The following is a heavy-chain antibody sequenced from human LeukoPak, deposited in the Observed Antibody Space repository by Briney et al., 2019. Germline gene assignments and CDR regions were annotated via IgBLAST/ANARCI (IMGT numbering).Heavy chain of an antibody. J-gene: IGHJ4*02. Sequence: GGSLRLSCAASGFTFSSYAMSWVRQAPGKGLEWVSAISGSGGSTYYADSVKGRFAISRDNSKNTLYLQMNSLRAEDTAVCYCAQHPLVAATLHYWGQGTLVTVSS. D-gene: IGHD2-15*01. CDR3: AQHPLVAATLHY. V-gene: IGHV3-23*01. CDR2: ISGSGGST. CDR1: GFTFSSYA.